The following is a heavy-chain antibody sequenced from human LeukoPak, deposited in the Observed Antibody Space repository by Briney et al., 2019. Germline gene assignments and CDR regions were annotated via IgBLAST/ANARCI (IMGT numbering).Heavy chain of an antibody. V-gene: IGHV3-33*06. CDR3: AKDGVGATSLDC. Sequence: PGRSLRLSCAASGFTFSRYGKHWVRQAPGKGLEWVAVIWHDGSYEYYADSVKGRFTISRDSSKNTLYLQMNSLRAEDTAVYYCAKDGVGATSLDCWGQGTLVTVSS. J-gene: IGHJ4*02. D-gene: IGHD1-26*01. CDR2: IWHDGSYE. CDR1: GFTFSRYG.